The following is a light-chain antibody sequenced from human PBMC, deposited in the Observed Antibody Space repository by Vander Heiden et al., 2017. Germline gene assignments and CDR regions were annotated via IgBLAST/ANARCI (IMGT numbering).Light chain of an antibody. CDR2: GKN. CDR1: SLRSYY. CDR3: NSRDSSGNHLV. Sequence: SSALTQDPAVSVAVGQTVRITCPGDSLRSYYASWYQQKPGQAPLLVLDGKNNRPSGIPVRFSGSSSGNTASLTITGAQAEDEADYDGNSRDSSGNHLVFGTGTKVTVL. V-gene: IGLV3-19*01. J-gene: IGLJ1*01.